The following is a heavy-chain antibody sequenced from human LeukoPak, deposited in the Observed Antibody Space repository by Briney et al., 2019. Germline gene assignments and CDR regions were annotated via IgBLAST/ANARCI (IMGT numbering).Heavy chain of an antibody. Sequence: PSETLSLTCSVSGVSISSNSYYWGWIRQPPGKGLKWIGSIYYSGSTYYNPSLKSRVTISVDTSKNQFSLKLSSVTAADTAVYYCARGVGDFWSGYYYFDYWGQGTLVTVSS. CDR3: ARGVGDFWSGYYYFDY. J-gene: IGHJ4*02. D-gene: IGHD3-3*01. CDR1: GVSISSNSYY. V-gene: IGHV4-39*07. CDR2: IYYSGST.